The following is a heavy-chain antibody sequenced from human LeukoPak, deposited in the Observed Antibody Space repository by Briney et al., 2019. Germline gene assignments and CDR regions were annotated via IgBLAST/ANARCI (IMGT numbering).Heavy chain of an antibody. CDR1: GLTFSSYS. J-gene: IGHJ3*02. D-gene: IGHD2-8*01. CDR3: AREPRVSYGAFDI. V-gene: IGHV3-48*02. Sequence: GGSLRLSCAASGLTFSSYSMNWVRQAPGKGLEWVSYISGSSSSIYYADSVKGRFTISRDNAKNSLYLQMNSLRDEDTSVYYCAREPRVSYGAFDIWGQGTMVTASS. CDR2: ISGSSSSI.